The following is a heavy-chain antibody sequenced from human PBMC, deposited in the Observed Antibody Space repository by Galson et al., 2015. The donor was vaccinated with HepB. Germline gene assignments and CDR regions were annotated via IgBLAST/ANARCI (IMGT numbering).Heavy chain of an antibody. Sequence: SLRLSCAASGFTFSSYAMSWVRQAPGKGLEWVSAISGSGGSTYYADSVKGRFTISRDNSKNTLYLQMNSLRAEDTAVYYCAKDASLITMVRGVMGYMDVWGKGTTVTVSS. V-gene: IGHV3-23*01. J-gene: IGHJ6*03. CDR2: ISGSGGST. D-gene: IGHD3-10*01. CDR3: AKDASLITMVRGVMGYMDV. CDR1: GFTFSSYA.